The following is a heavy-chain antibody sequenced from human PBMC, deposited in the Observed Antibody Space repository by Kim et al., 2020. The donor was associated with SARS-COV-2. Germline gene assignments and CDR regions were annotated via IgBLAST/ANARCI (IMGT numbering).Heavy chain of an antibody. V-gene: IGHV3-23*01. Sequence: GGSLRLSCAASGFTFSTYGMSWVRQAPGKGLESVSVIRNGGGNKYSTDSVKGRFSISRDNSRNTLYLQMNSLRAEDTAIYYCAKIQTYNGLNVW. CDR1: GFTFSTYG. J-gene: IGHJ6*01. CDR3: AKIQTYNGLNV. CDR2: IRNGGGNK. D-gene: IGHD3-16*01.